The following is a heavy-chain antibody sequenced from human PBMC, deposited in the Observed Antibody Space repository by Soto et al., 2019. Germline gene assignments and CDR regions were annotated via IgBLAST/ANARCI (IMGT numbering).Heavy chain of an antibody. J-gene: IGHJ3*02. CDR1: GGTFSTYS. Sequence: QVQLVQSGAEVKKPGSSVKVSCKDSGGTFSTYSMFWVRQAPGQGLEWMGRIIPMLGVRNYAQRFQDRVTIIADKSTATVHMELSSLRSEDTXLXYCTIGSWSGEVFDIWGQGTMVTVSS. V-gene: IGHV1-69*02. CDR2: IIPMLGVR. CDR3: TIGSWSGEVFDI. D-gene: IGHD2-21*01.